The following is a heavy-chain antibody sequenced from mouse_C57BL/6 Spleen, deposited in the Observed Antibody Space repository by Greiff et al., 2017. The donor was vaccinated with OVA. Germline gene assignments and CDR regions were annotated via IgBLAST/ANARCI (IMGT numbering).Heavy chain of an antibody. Sequence: VQLQQSGPGMVKPSQSLSLTCTVTGYSITSGYDWHWIRHFPGNKLEWMGYISYSGSTNYNPSLKSRISITHDTSKNHFFLKLNSVTTEDTATYYCARGGGNYVAWFAYWGQGTLVTVSA. CDR3: ARGGGNYVAWFAY. CDR1: GYSITSGYD. J-gene: IGHJ3*01. CDR2: ISYSGST. V-gene: IGHV3-1*01. D-gene: IGHD2-1*01.